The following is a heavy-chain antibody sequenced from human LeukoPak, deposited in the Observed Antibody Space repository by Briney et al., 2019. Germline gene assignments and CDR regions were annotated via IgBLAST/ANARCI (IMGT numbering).Heavy chain of an antibody. D-gene: IGHD3-10*01. V-gene: IGHV4-59*08. CDR1: GGSISSYY. J-gene: IGHJ4*02. Sequence: SETLSLTCTGSGGSISSYYWSWIRQPPGKGLEWSGYIYYSGSTNYNPSLKSRVTISVDTSKNQFSLKLSSVTAADTAVYYCAILTYGSGRSIDYWGQGTLVTVSS. CDR2: IYYSGST. CDR3: AILTYGSGRSIDY.